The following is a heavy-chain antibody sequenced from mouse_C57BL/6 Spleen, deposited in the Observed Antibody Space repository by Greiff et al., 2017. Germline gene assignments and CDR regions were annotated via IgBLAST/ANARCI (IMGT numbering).Heavy chain of an antibody. CDR3: AFYDGGFAY. D-gene: IGHD2-3*01. V-gene: IGHV14-4*01. Sequence: VQLQQSGAELVRPGASVKLSCTASGFNIKDDYMHWVKQRPEQGLEWIGRIDPENGDTEYASKFQGKATITADTSSNSAYLQLRSLPSADTAVYDCAFYDGGFAYWGQGTLVTVSA. J-gene: IGHJ3*01. CDR1: GFNIKDDY. CDR2: IDPENGDT.